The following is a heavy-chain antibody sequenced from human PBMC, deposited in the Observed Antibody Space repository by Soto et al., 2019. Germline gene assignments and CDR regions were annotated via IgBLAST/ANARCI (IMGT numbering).Heavy chain of an antibody. CDR1: GFTFTSSA. CDR2: IVVGSGNT. J-gene: IGHJ4*02. D-gene: IGHD4-17*01. V-gene: IGHV1-58*01. Sequence: ASVKVSCKASGFTFTSSAVQWVRQARGQRLEWIGWIVVGSGNTNYAQKFQERVTITRDMSTSTAYMELSSLRSEDTAVYYCAALPYYGDYAYGYFDYWGQGTLVTVSS. CDR3: AALPYYGDYAYGYFDY.